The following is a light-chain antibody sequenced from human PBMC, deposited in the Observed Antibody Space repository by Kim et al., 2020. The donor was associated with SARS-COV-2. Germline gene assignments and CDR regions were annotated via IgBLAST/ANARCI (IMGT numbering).Light chain of an antibody. CDR2: CNN. V-gene: IGLV1-44*01. CDR1: SSNIGSNT. Sequence: QSVLTQPPSASGTPGQRVTISCSGSSSNIGSNTVNWYQQLPGTAPKLLIYCNNQRPSGVPDRFSGSKSGTSASLAISGLQSEDEADYYCAAWDDSLNGWVFGGGTQLTVL. J-gene: IGLJ3*02. CDR3: AAWDDSLNGWV.